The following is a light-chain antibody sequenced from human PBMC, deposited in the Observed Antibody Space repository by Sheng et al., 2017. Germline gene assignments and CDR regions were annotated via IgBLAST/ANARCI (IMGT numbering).Light chain of an antibody. CDR1: QSVTSNY. CDR3: QYYGVPPTWT. V-gene: IGKV3-20*01. J-gene: IGKJ1*01. CDR2: SAS. Sequence: DIVLTQSPGTLSLSPGDRAALSCRASQSVTSNYLAWYQQKPGQAPRLLVYSASNRATGVPDRFSGSGSGTDFSLTISRVEPEDFAIYYCQYYGVPPTWTFGQGTKVEI.